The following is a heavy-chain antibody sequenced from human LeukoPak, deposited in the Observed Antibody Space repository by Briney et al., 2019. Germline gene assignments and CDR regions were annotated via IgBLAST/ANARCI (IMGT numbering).Heavy chain of an antibody. V-gene: IGHV3-33*01. J-gene: IGHJ4*02. CDR1: GFTFCSYG. D-gene: IGHD5-18*01. Sequence: PGGSLRLSCAASGFTFCSYGMHWVRQAPGKGLEWVAVIWYDGSNKYYSDSVKGRFTISRDNSKNTLYLQMNSLRAEDTAVYYCARDLYSDVDTAMVGYWGQGTLVTVSS. CDR2: IWYDGSNK. CDR3: ARDLYSDVDTAMVGY.